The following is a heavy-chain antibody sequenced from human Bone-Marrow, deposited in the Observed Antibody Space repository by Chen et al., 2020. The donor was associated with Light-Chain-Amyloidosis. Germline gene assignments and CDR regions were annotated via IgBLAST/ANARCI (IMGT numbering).Heavy chain of an antibody. Sequence: EVQLVESGGGLVQPGGSLRLSCAASGFTFSSYWMSWVRQAPGKGLEWVANIKQDGSEKYYVDSVKGRCTSSRDNAKNSLYLQMNSLRAEDTAVYYCAKDISYDDILPGYPADAFDIWGQGTMVTVSS. D-gene: IGHD3-9*01. CDR3: AKDISYDDILPGYPADAFDI. J-gene: IGHJ3*02. CDR2: IKQDGSEK. CDR1: GFTFSSYW. V-gene: IGHV3-7*03.